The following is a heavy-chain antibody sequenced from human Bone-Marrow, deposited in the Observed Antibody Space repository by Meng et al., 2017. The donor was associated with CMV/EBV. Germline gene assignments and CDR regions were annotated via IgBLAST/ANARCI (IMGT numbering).Heavy chain of an antibody. CDR3: ARGSGGRGDGSSNSCYPH. V-gene: IGHV1-2*02. D-gene: IGHD2-2*01. Sequence: ASVKVSCKASGYTFTGYYMHWVRQAPGQGLEWMGWINPNSGGTNYAQKFQGRVTMTRDTSISTAYMELSRLRSDDTAVYYCARGSGGRGDGSSNSCYPHWGQGTLVTVSS. CDR2: INPNSGGT. CDR1: GYTFTGYY. J-gene: IGHJ4*02.